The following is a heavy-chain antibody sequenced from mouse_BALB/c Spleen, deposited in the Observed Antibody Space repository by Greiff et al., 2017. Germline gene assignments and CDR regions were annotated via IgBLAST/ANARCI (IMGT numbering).Heavy chain of an antibody. V-gene: IGHV1-63*02. CDR1: GYTFTNYW. CDR3: ARNDGYYAYYFDY. J-gene: IGHJ2*01. D-gene: IGHD2-3*01. CDR2: IYPGGGFP. Sequence: VQLQQSGAELVRPGPSVKISCKASGYTFTNYWLGWVKQRPGHGLEWIGDIYPGGGFPNYNEKFKGKATLTADTSSSTAYMQLSSLTSEDSAVYFCARNDGYYAYYFDYWGQGTTLTVSS.